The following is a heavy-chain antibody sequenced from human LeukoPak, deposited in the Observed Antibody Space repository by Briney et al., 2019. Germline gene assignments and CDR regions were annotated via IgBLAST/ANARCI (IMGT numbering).Heavy chain of an antibody. Sequence: PGGSLRLSCAASGFTFDDYAMHWVRQAPGKGLEWVSLISGDGGSTYYADSVKGRFTISRDNSKNSLYLQMNSLRTEDTALYYCAKDTKAYDFWSGYYQGALDYWGQGTLVTVSS. CDR2: ISGDGGST. D-gene: IGHD3-3*01. J-gene: IGHJ4*02. CDR3: AKDTKAYDFWSGYYQGALDY. V-gene: IGHV3-43*02. CDR1: GFTFDDYA.